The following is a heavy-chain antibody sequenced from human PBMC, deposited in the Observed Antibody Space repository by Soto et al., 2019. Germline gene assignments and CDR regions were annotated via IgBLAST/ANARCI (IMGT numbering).Heavy chain of an antibody. CDR3: ARGAIRGFWSGLGPNWFDP. CDR2: IGTAGDT. V-gene: IGHV3-13*01. D-gene: IGHD3-3*01. Sequence: GGSLRLSCAASGFTFSSYDMHWVRQATGKGLEWVSAIGTAGDTYYPGSVKGRFTISRENAKNSLYLQMNSLRAGDTAVYYCARGAIRGFWSGLGPNWFDPWGQGTLVTVSS. CDR1: GFTFSSYD. J-gene: IGHJ5*02.